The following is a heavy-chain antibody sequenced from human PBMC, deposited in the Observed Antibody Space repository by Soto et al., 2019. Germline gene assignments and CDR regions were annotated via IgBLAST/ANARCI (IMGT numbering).Heavy chain of an antibody. D-gene: IGHD2-15*01. CDR2: VIPIFGTA. CDR3: ASGSGGHPRIANLGFGP. V-gene: IGHV1-69*01. Sequence: QVQLVQSGAEVKKPGASVKVSCKASGGTFSSYAISWVRKAPGQGLEWMGVVIPIFGTANYAQKFQGRVTITADESTSTAYMELSRVRSEDMGGYYCASGSGGHPRIANLGFGPWGPGALGTVSS. J-gene: IGHJ5*01. CDR1: GGTFSSYA.